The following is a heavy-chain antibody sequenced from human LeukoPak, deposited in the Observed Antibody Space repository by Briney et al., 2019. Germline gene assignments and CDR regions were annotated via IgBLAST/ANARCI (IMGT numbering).Heavy chain of an antibody. Sequence: ASVKVSCKASGYTFTGYYMHWVRQAPGQGLEWMGWINPNSGGTNYAQKFQGRVTMTRDTSISTAYMELSSLRSEDTAVYYCAGGTMVRGVIIPDYYYYYMDVWGKGTTVTVSS. J-gene: IGHJ6*03. D-gene: IGHD3-10*01. CDR3: AGGTMVRGVIIPDYYYYYMDV. CDR2: INPNSGGT. CDR1: GYTFTGYY. V-gene: IGHV1-2*02.